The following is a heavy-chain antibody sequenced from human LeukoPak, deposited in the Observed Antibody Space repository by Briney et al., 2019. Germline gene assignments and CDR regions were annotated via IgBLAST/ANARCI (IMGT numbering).Heavy chain of an antibody. Sequence: GGSLRLSCAASGFTFSSYGMHWVRQAPGKGLEWVANIKQDGSEKYYVDSVKGRFTISRDNAKNSLYLQMNSLRAEDTAVYYCARDLRGSGSHGDYWGQGTLVTVSS. D-gene: IGHD3-22*01. V-gene: IGHV3-7*01. CDR1: GFTFSSYG. CDR3: ARDLRGSGSHGDY. J-gene: IGHJ4*02. CDR2: IKQDGSEK.